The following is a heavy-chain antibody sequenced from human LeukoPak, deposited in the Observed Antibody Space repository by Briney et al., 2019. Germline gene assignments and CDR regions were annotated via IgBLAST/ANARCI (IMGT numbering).Heavy chain of an antibody. CDR3: AKDAGSLLRYFDWPYFDY. D-gene: IGHD3-9*01. CDR1: GFTFSSYA. Sequence: GGSLRLSCAASGFTFSSYAMSWVRQAPGKGLEWVSAISGSGGRTYYADSVKGRFTISRDNSKNTLYLQMNSLRAEDTAVYYCAKDAGSLLRYFDWPYFDYWGQGTLVTVSS. CDR2: ISGSGGRT. V-gene: IGHV3-23*01. J-gene: IGHJ4*02.